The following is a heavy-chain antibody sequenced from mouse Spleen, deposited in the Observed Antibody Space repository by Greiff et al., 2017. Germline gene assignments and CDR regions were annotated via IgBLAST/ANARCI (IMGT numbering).Heavy chain of an antibody. D-gene: IGHD1-1*01. J-gene: IGHJ3*01. CDR3: ANLLPFAY. CDR1: GYTFTSYW. V-gene: IGHV1-50*01. CDR2: IDPSDSYT. Sequence: QVQLQQPGAELVKPGASVKLSCKASGYTFTSYWMQWVKQRPGQGLEWIGEIDPSDSYTNYNQKFKGKATLTVDTSSSTAYMQLSSLTSEDSAVYYCANLLPFAYWGQGTLVTVSA.